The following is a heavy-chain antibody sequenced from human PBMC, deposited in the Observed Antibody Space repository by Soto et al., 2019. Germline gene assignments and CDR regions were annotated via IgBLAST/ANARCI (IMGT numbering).Heavy chain of an antibody. D-gene: IGHD2-8*01. V-gene: IGHV3-74*01. CDR2: ISTDGSTT. Sequence: GGSLRLSCAASGFTFSNHWMHWVRQPPGKGLVWVARISTDGSTTAYADSVKGRFTISRDNAKNTLYLQMNSLRAEDTAVYYCARDGHGLGIWGQGTVVTISS. CDR3: ARDGHGLGI. CDR1: GFTFSNHW. J-gene: IGHJ3*02.